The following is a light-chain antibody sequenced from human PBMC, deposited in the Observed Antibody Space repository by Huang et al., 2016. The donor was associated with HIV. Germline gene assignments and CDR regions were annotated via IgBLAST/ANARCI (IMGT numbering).Light chain of an antibody. CDR3: QQSYSTLLT. CDR2: AAS. Sequence: DIQMTQSPSSLSASVGDRVTITCRASQSISSYLNWYQQKPWKAPKLLIYAASSLQSGVPSRFSGSGSGTDFTLTISSLQPEDFATYYCQQSYSTLLTFGQGTKVEIK. CDR1: QSISSY. J-gene: IGKJ1*01. V-gene: IGKV1-39*01.